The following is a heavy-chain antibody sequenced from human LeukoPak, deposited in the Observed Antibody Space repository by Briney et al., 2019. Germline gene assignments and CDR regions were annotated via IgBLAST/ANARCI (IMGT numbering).Heavy chain of an antibody. D-gene: IGHD4-17*01. V-gene: IGHV3-9*03. J-gene: IGHJ4*02. CDR1: GFTFTMFG. Sequence: GGSLRLSCAASGFTFTMFGMNWVRQAPGKGLEWVSGISWNSGSIGYADSVKGRFTISRDNAKNSLYLQMNSLRAEDMALYYCARSIRRYFDYWGQGTLVTVSS. CDR2: ISWNSGSI. CDR3: ARSIRRYFDY.